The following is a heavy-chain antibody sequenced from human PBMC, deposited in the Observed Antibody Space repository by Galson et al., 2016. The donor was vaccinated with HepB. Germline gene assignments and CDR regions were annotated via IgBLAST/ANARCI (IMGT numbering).Heavy chain of an antibody. J-gene: IGHJ6*02. Sequence: SVKVSCKASGYTFTTYGISWVRQAPGQGLEWMGWITTVTGNTNYAQKFQGRVTLTTDTSTNTAYMELRSLSSDDTAVYYCARVRDYYFYSMDVWGQGTTVTVSS. V-gene: IGHV1-18*01. CDR1: GYTFTTYG. CDR3: ARVRDYYFYSMDV. CDR2: ITTVTGNT.